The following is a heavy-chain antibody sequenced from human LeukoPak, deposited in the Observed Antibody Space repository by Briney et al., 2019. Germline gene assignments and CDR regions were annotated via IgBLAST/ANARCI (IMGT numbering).Heavy chain of an antibody. CDR1: GFTFSTYS. J-gene: IGHJ6*03. CDR3: ARVASKNYYYYMDV. Sequence: GGSLRLSCAASGFTFSTYSMNWVRQAPGKGLEWLSYISSSSSTIYYADSVKGRFTISRDNAKNSLYLQMNSLRAEDTAVYYCARVASKNYYYYMDVWGKGTTVTVSS. V-gene: IGHV3-48*01. CDR2: ISSSSSTI.